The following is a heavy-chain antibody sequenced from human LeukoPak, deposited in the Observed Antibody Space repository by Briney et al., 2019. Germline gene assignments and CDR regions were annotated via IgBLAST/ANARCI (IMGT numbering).Heavy chain of an antibody. D-gene: IGHD2-15*01. CDR2: ISYDGSNK. V-gene: IGHV3-30*04. CDR1: GFTFSSYA. J-gene: IGHJ3*02. CDR3: ARGSNPYCSGGSCTAFDI. Sequence: GGSLRLSCAASGFTFSSYAMHWVRQAPGKGLEWVAVISYDGSNKYYADSVKGRFTISRDNARNSLYLQMNSLRAEDTAMYFCARGSNPYCSGGSCTAFDIWGQGTMVTVSS.